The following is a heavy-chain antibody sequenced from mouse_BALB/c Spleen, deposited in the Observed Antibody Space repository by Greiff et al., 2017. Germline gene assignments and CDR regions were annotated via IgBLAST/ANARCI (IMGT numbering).Heavy chain of an antibody. J-gene: IGHJ2*01. D-gene: IGHD3-3*01. CDR2: IRNKANGYTT. CDR1: GFTFTDYY. V-gene: IGHV7-3*02. CDR3: ASDIGNFDY. Sequence: EVKLMESGGGLVQPGGSLRLSCATSGFTFTDYYMSWVRQPPGKALEWLGFIRNKANGYTTEYSASVKGRFTISRDNSQSILYLQMNTLRAADSATYNCASDIGNFDYWGQGTTLTVSS.